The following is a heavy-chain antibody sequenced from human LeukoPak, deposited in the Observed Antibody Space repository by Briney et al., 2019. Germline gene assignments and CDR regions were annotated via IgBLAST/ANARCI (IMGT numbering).Heavy chain of an antibody. CDR2: IYPGDSDT. CDR3: ARERGASGYDSGLDFDS. Sequence: GESLKISCKGSGYSFTSYWIGWVRQMPGKGLEWMGIIYPGDSDTRYSPSFQGQVTISADKSISTAYLQWSSLKASDTAMYYCARERGASGYDSGLDFDSWGQGTLVIVSS. D-gene: IGHD5-12*01. CDR1: GYSFTSYW. J-gene: IGHJ5*01. V-gene: IGHV5-51*01.